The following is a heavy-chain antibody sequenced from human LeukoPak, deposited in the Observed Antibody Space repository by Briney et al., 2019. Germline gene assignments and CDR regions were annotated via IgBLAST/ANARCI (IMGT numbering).Heavy chain of an antibody. D-gene: IGHD4-17*01. CDR1: AFTFSSYS. J-gene: IGHJ4*02. V-gene: IGHV3-48*01. CDR2: ISSSSSTI. Sequence: PGGSLRLSCAASAFTFSSYSMNWVRQAPGKGLEWVSYISSSSSTIYYADSVKGRFTISRDNAKNSLYLQMNSLRAEDTAVYYCERAVRGPDYWGQGTLVTVSS. CDR3: ERAVRGPDY.